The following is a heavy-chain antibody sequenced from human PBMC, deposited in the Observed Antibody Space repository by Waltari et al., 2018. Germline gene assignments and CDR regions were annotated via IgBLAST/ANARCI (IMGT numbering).Heavy chain of an antibody. J-gene: IGHJ5*02. CDR2: IIPILGIA. CDR1: GGTFSSYA. Sequence: QVQLVQSGAEVKKPGSSVKVSCKASGGTFSSYAISWVRQAPGQGLEWMGGIIPILGIANYAQKFQGRVTMTEDTSTDTAYMELSSLRSEDTAVYYCATVGEYDYSNRWGQGTLVTVSS. V-gene: IGHV1-69*04. D-gene: IGHD4-4*01. CDR3: ATVGEYDYSNR.